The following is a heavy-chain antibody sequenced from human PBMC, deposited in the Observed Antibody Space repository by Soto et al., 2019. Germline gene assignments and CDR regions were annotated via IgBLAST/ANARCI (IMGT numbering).Heavy chain of an antibody. D-gene: IGHD6-19*01. CDR2: IYYSGST. CDR3: ASAALGIAVAGYFDY. J-gene: IGHJ4*02. Sequence: TLSLPSTIPGGSISSGGDYWSGIRQHPGKGLEWIGYIYYSGSTYYNPSLKSRVTISVDTSKNQFSLKLSSVTAADTAVYYCASAALGIAVAGYFDYWGQGTLVTVS. CDR1: GGSISSGGDY. V-gene: IGHV4-31*03.